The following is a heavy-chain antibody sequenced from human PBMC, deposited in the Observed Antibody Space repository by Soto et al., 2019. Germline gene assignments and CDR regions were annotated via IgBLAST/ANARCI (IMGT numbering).Heavy chain of an antibody. CDR2: VYYSGNT. Sequence: QVQLQESDPGLVKPSETLSLTCTVSGGSISRSSYFWGWIRQPPGKGLEWIGSVYYSGNTYYNGSLRSRVTITVDTSKNQFSLKLSSVTAADTAVYYCATLWFGEGDYWGQGTLVTVSS. D-gene: IGHD3-10*01. V-gene: IGHV4-39*01. CDR1: GGSISRSSYF. CDR3: ATLWFGEGDY. J-gene: IGHJ4*02.